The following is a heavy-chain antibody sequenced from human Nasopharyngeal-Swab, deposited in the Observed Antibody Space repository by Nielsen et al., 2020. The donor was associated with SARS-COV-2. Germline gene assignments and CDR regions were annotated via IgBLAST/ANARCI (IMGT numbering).Heavy chain of an antibody. CDR1: GFTFSTYS. V-gene: IGHV3-21*01. J-gene: IGHJ5*02. CDR3: TRDLGRWQLFDP. CDR2: ISSSSSYI. Sequence: GESLKISCAASGFTFSTYSMNWVRQAPGKGLEWVLSISSSSSYIYYADSVKGRFTISRDNAKNSLYLQMNSLRAEDTAVFYCTRDLGRWQLFDPWGQGTLVTVSS. D-gene: IGHD7-27*01.